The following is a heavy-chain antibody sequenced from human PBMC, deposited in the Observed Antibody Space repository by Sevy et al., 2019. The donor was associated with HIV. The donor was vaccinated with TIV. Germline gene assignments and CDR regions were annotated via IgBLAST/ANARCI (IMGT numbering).Heavy chain of an antibody. D-gene: IGHD6-19*01. Sequence: GGSLRLSCAASGFTFDNYAMHWVRQVPGKGPEWVSGISWNSLTIGYADSVRGRFTISRDNAKNSLYLQMNSLRVDDTAFYYCAKDGETGSGWGWAFDFWGQGTLVTVSS. J-gene: IGHJ4*02. CDR1: GFTFDNYA. CDR2: ISWNSLTI. CDR3: AKDGETGSGWGWAFDF. V-gene: IGHV3-9*01.